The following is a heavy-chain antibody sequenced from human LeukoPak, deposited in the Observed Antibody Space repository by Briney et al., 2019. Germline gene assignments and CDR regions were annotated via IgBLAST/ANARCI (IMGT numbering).Heavy chain of an antibody. D-gene: IGHD3-22*01. CDR1: GFTFSSYS. CDR2: ISSSSSYI. CDR3: ARVSTYYYDSSGYQGNYYFDY. V-gene: IGHV3-21*01. Sequence: GGSLRLSCAASGFTFSSYSMNWVRQAPGKGLEWVSSISSSSSYIYYADSVKGRFTISRDNAKNSLYLQMNSLRAEDTAVYYCARVSTYYYDSSGYQGNYYFDYWGQGTLVTVSS. J-gene: IGHJ4*02.